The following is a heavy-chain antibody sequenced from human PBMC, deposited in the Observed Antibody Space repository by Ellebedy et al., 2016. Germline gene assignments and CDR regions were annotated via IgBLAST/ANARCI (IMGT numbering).Heavy chain of an antibody. CDR1: GFAFSSYW. V-gene: IGHV3-74*01. Sequence: HTGGSLRLSCAASGFAFSSYWMHWVRQAPGKGLVWVSQINSDGSRSTYADSVKGRFTVSRDNAKNTLYLQMDSLRVEDTAVYYCASDGVVLIAATLDYWGQGTLVTVSS. J-gene: IGHJ4*02. D-gene: IGHD2-15*01. CDR3: ASDGVVLIAATLDY. CDR2: INSDGSRS.